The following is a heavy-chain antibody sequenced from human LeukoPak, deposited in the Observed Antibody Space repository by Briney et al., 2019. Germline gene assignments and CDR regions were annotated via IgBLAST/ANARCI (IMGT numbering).Heavy chain of an antibody. Sequence: GGSLRPSCAASGFTFSSYDMHWVRQATGKGLEWVSAIGTAGDTYYPGSVKGRFTISRENAKNSLYLQMNSLRAGDTAVYYCARGLSGSYRSDAFDIWGQGTMVTVSS. J-gene: IGHJ3*02. CDR3: ARGLSGSYRSDAFDI. V-gene: IGHV3-13*01. CDR1: GFTFSSYD. CDR2: IGTAGDT. D-gene: IGHD1-26*01.